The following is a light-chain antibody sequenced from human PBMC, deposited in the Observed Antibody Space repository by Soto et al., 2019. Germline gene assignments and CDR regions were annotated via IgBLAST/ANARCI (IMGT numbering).Light chain of an antibody. CDR3: QQYASSRT. CDR2: DAS. V-gene: IGKV3-11*01. CDR1: QSIGTF. Sequence: EIVLTQSPAPLSLSPGERATLSCRASQSIGTFFAWYQQKPGQAPRLLIYDASNRATGIPARFSGSGSGTDFTLTITRLEPEDFAVYYCQQYASSRTLGQGTKVDIK. J-gene: IGKJ1*01.